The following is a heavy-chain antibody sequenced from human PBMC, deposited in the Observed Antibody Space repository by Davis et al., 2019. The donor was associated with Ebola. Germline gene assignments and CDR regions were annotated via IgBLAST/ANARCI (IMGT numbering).Heavy chain of an antibody. CDR1: GFTFSSYA. Sequence: GESLKISCSASGFTFSSYAMHWVRHAPGKGLEYVSAISSNGGSTYYADSVKGRFTISRDNSKNTLYLQMSSLRAEDTAVYYCVKDQGYCSSTSCYTGLAYYYGMDVWGQGTTVTVSS. D-gene: IGHD2-2*02. CDR3: VKDQGYCSSTSCYTGLAYYYGMDV. V-gene: IGHV3-64D*08. CDR2: ISSNGGST. J-gene: IGHJ6*02.